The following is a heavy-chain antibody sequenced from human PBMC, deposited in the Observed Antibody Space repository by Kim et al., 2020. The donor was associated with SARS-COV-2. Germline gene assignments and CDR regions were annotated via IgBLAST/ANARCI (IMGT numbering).Heavy chain of an antibody. CDR1: GYTFTSYG. CDR2: ISAYNGNT. J-gene: IGHJ6*02. V-gene: IGHV1-18*01. Sequence: ASVKVSCKASGYTFTSYGISWVRQAPGQGLEWMGWISAYNGNTNYAQKLQGRVTMTTDTSTSTAYMELRSLRSDDTAVYYCARDMVRGVMIGSYYYYGMDVWGQGTTVTVSS. D-gene: IGHD3-10*01. CDR3: ARDMVRGVMIGSYYYYGMDV.